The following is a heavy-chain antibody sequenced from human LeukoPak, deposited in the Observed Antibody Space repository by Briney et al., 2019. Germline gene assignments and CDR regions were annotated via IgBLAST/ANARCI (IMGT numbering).Heavy chain of an antibody. CDR3: AGIEMAYFDY. V-gene: IGHV4-39*01. J-gene: IGHJ4*02. D-gene: IGHD5-24*01. CDR1: GGSVSSGSYY. Sequence: PSETLSLTCTVSGGSVSSGSYYWSWIRQPPGKGLEWIGSIYYSGSTYYNPSLKSRVTISVDTSKNQVSLKLSSVTAADTAVYYCAGIEMAYFDYWGQGTLVTVSS. CDR2: IYYSGST.